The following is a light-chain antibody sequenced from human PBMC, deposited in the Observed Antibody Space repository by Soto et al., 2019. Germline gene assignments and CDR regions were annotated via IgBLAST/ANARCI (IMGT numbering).Light chain of an antibody. CDR3: SSYAGSKNWV. V-gene: IGLV2-8*01. CDR2: EVS. Sequence: QSALTQPPSASGSPGQSVTISCTGTSSDVGGYNHVSWYQQHPGKAPKLMTYEVSKRPSGVPDRFSGSKSGNTASLTVSGLQAADEADYHCSSYAGSKNWVFGGGTKLTVL. CDR1: SSDVGGYNH. J-gene: IGLJ3*02.